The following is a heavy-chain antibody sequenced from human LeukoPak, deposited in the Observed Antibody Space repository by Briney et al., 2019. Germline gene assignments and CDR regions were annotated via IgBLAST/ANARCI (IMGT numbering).Heavy chain of an antibody. CDR3: ARGCPPRYYYGMDV. CDR1: GGSISSYY. Sequence: SETLSLTCTVSGGSISSYYWSWIRQPPGKGLEWIGYIYYSGSTNYNPSLKSRVTISVDTSKNQFSLRLSSVTAADTAVYYCARGCPPRYYYGMDVWRQGTTVTVS. J-gene: IGHJ6*02. CDR2: IYYSGST. D-gene: IGHD4/OR15-4a*01. V-gene: IGHV4-59*01.